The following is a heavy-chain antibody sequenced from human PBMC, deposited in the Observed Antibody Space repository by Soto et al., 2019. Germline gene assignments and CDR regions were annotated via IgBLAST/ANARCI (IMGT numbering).Heavy chain of an antibody. D-gene: IGHD2-2*03. V-gene: IGHV4-34*01. CDR3: ARGSHDGYCSSTSCHRVTWFDP. J-gene: IGHJ5*02. CDR2: INHSGST. Sequence: QVQLQQWGAGLLKPSETLSLTCAVYGGSFSGYYWSWIRQPPGKGLEWIGEINHSGSTNYNPSLKSRVTISVDTSKNQFSLKLSSVTAADTAVYYCARGSHDGYCSSTSCHRVTWFDPWGQGTLVTVSS. CDR1: GGSFSGYY.